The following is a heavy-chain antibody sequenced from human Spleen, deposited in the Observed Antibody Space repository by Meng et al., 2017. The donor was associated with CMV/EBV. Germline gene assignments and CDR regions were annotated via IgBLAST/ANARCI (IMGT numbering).Heavy chain of an antibody. V-gene: IGHV3-9*01. Sequence: GGSLRLSCAASGYTFDDYAMHWVRQAPGKGLEWVSGISWNSGSIGYADSVKGRFTISRDNAKNSLYLQMNSLRAEDTALYYCAKDINVGSSWNYYYYYGMDVWGQGTTVTVSS. CDR3: AKDINVGSSWNYYYYYGMDV. D-gene: IGHD6-13*01. CDR2: ISWNSGSI. CDR1: GYTFDDYA. J-gene: IGHJ6*02.